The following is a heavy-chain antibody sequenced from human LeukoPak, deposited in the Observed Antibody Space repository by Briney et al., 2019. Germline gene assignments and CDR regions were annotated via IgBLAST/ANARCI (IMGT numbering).Heavy chain of an antibody. D-gene: IGHD1-1*01. V-gene: IGHV3-23*01. CDR1: GFTFSSYA. CDR3: AKARAMTTGVGRYFDL. J-gene: IGHJ2*01. CDR2: ISGSGRRT. Sequence: GGSLRLSCAASGFTFSSYAMSWVRQAPGKGLEWVSAISGSGRRTYYADSVKGRFTISRDNSKITLSLQMNSLRAEDTAIYYCAKARAMTTGVGRYFDLWGRGTLVTVSS.